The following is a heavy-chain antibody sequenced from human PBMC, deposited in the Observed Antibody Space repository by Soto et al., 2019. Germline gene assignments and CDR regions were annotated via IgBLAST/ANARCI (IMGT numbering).Heavy chain of an antibody. CDR1: GASISSYF. D-gene: IGHD6-19*01. V-gene: IGHV4-4*07. J-gene: IGHJ5*02. Sequence: SETLSLTCTVSGASISSYFWTWIRQPAGKGLDWIGRISTSGTTNYNPSLKSRVTMSVDTSKNHFSLNLSSVTAADTAVHYCAREAGPDRWFDPWGQGTLVTVSS. CDR2: ISTSGTT. CDR3: AREAGPDRWFDP.